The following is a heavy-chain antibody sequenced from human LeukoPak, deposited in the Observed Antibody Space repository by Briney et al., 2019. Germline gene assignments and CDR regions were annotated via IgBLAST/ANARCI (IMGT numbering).Heavy chain of an antibody. Sequence: ASVKVSCKASGYTFTGYYMHWVRQAPGQGLEWMGWINPNSGGTNYAQKFQGRVTMTRDTSISTAYMELSRLRSDDTAVYYCARVSASSSGIDYWGQGTLATVSS. V-gene: IGHV1-2*02. CDR3: ARVSASSSGIDY. CDR2: INPNSGGT. D-gene: IGHD6-13*01. CDR1: GYTFTGYY. J-gene: IGHJ4*02.